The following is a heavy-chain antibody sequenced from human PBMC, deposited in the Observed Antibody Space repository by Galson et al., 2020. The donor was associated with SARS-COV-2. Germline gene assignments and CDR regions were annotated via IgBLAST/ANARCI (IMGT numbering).Heavy chain of an antibody. CDR1: GGSVSSNDYY. V-gene: IGHV4-39*01. Sequence: ETSETLSLTCSLSGGSVSSNDYYWAWIRQPPGKGLEWIGNIYYSGKTYYNPSLQSRVTISVDTSKNQFSLKLSSVTAADTAVYYCARRNSYDSSDCHYEGPGFDYWGQGTLVTVSS. CDR3: ARRNSYDSSDCHYEGPGFDY. CDR2: IYYSGKT. D-gene: IGHD3-22*01. J-gene: IGHJ4*02.